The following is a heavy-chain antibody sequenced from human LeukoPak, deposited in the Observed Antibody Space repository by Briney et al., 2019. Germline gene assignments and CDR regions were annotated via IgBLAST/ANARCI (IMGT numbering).Heavy chain of an antibody. CDR1: GFTVSSNY. Sequence: GGSLRLSCAASGFTVSSNYMSWVRQAPGKGLEWVSVIYSGGSTYYADSVKGRFTISRDNSKNTLYLQMNSLRAEDTAVYYCARDRAVTHNGMDVWGQGTTVTVSS. V-gene: IGHV3-53*01. J-gene: IGHJ6*02. D-gene: IGHD4-17*01. CDR2: IYSGGST. CDR3: ARDRAVTHNGMDV.